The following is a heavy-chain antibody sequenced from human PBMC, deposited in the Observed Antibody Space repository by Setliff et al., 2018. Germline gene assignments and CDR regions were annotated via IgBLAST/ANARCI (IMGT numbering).Heavy chain of an antibody. J-gene: IGHJ4*02. CDR1: GVSFSTFG. CDR3: TRSRAPRVVLAADFDL. D-gene: IGHD3-16*01. CDR2: ISPYSGES. Sequence: ASVKVSCKTSGVSFSTFGFSWVRQAPGQGLEWMGWISPYSGESNYAQKFQDRLTVTADTSTKTTYMELRSLTSDDTAVYFCTRSRAPRVVLAADFDLWGQGTLVTVSS. V-gene: IGHV1-18*01.